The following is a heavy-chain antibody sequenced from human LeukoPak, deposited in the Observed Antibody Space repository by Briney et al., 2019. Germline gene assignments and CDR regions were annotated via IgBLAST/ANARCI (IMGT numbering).Heavy chain of an antibody. Sequence: PSETLSLACAVYGGSFSGYYWSWIRQPPGKGLEWVGDINDSGSTYYNPSLKSRVTISVDTSKNQFSLKLSSVTAADTAVYYCARLRAFPDYYDSSGLNAFDIWGQGTMVTVSS. CDR1: GGSFSGYY. V-gene: IGHV4-34*01. CDR3: ARLRAFPDYYDSSGLNAFDI. D-gene: IGHD3-22*01. CDR2: INDSGST. J-gene: IGHJ3*02.